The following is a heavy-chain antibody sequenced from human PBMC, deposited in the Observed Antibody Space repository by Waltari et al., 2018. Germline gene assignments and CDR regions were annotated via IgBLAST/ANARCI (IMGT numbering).Heavy chain of an antibody. D-gene: IGHD3-10*01. CDR1: GFSFSTSC. CDR2: INEDGNQK. V-gene: IGHV3-7*04. J-gene: IGHJ3*02. CDR3: ARDPYTGGYGAFDI. Sequence: EVQLVESGGGVVQPGGSLRLSCAASGFSFSTSCMSWVRQAPGNGLEWVANINEDGNQKNYLDSVEGRLTVSRDNAKNSLYLQMNSLSAEDTAVYYCARDPYTGGYGAFDIWGQGTMVTVSS.